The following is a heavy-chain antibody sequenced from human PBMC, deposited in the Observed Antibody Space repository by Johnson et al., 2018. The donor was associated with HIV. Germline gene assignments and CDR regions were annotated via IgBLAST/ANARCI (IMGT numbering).Heavy chain of an antibody. CDR2: ISYDGSYK. CDR1: GFTFSSYA. Sequence: QVQLVESGGGLVQPGGSLRLSCAASGFTFSSYAMHCVRQAPGKGLEWVAVISYDGSYKYYADSVKGRFTISRDNSKNTLYLQMNSLRAEDTAVYYCAETPGIAAAGTGYAFDIWGQGTMVTVSS. J-gene: IGHJ3*02. D-gene: IGHD6-13*01. V-gene: IGHV3-30*04. CDR3: AETPGIAAAGTGYAFDI.